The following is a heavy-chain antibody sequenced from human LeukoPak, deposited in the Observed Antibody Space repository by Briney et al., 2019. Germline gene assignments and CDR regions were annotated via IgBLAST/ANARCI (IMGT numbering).Heavy chain of an antibody. V-gene: IGHV3-43*02. CDR2: ISGDGGST. CDR3: AKDMGYSSSWALDY. J-gene: IGHJ4*02. Sequence: GGSLRLSCAASGFTFDDYAMHWVRRAPGKGLEWVSLISGDGGSTYYADSVKGRFTISRDNSKNSLYLQMNSLRTEDTALYYCAKDMGYSSSWALDYWGQGTLVTVSS. CDR1: GFTFDDYA. D-gene: IGHD6-13*01.